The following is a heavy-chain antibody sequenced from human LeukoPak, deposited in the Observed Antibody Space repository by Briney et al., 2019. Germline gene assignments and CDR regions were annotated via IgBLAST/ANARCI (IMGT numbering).Heavy chain of an antibody. CDR2: ISYDGSNK. D-gene: IGHD2-2*01. CDR3: ARDIVVVPAADNWFDP. V-gene: IGHV3-30-3*01. J-gene: IGHJ5*02. CDR1: GFTFSSYA. Sequence: GRSLRLSCAASGFTFSSYAMHWVRQAPGKGLAWVAVISYDGSNKYYADSVKGRFTISRDNSKNTLYLQMNSLRAEDTAVYYCARDIVVVPAADNWFDPWGQGTLVTVSS.